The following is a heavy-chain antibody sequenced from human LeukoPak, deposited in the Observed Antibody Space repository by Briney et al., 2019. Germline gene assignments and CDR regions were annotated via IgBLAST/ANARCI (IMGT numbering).Heavy chain of an antibody. CDR3: ASPVGATDYYSYYYFDY. Sequence: GGSLRLSCAASGFTFSSYAMSWVRQAPGKGLEWVSAISGSGGSTYYADSVKGRFTISRDNSKNTLYLQMNSLRAEDTAVYYCASPVGATDYYSYYYFDYWGQGTLVTVSS. CDR2: ISGSGGST. V-gene: IGHV3-23*01. D-gene: IGHD1-26*01. CDR1: GFTFSSYA. J-gene: IGHJ4*02.